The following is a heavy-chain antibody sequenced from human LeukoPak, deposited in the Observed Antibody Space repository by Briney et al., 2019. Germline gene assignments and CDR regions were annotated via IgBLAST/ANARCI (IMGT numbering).Heavy chain of an antibody. CDR2: IFPSGGEI. J-gene: IGHJ4*02. D-gene: IGHD2-8*02. V-gene: IGHV3-23*01. CDR1: GFTFSTFA. CDR3: ATYRQVLLPFES. Sequence: PGGSLRLSCAASGFTFSTFAMIWVRQPPGKGQEWVSSIFPSGGEIHYADSVRGRFTISRDNSKSTLSLQMNSLRAEDTAIYYCATYRQVLLPFESWGQGTLVTVSS.